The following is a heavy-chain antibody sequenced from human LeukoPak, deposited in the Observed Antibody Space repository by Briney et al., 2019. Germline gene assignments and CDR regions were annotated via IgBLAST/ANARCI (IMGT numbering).Heavy chain of an antibody. CDR3: ARGASGYSFGTRFDS. CDR1: GGTFSSYA. CDR2: IIPIFGAA. D-gene: IGHD5-18*01. Sequence: ASVTVSCKASGGTFSSYAISWVRQAPGQGLEWVGGIIPIFGAANYAQKFQGRVTITTDDFTSATYMELSSLTSEDTAVYYCARGASGYSFGTRFDSWGQGTLVSVSS. J-gene: IGHJ4*02. V-gene: IGHV1-69*05.